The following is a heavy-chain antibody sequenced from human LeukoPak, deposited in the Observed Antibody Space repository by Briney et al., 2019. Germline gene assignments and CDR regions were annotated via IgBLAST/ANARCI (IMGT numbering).Heavy chain of an antibody. CDR2: FSGRGGTT. J-gene: IGHJ6*03. V-gene: IGHV3-23*01. Sequence: TGGSLRLSCAASGFTFSSYAMNLVRQAPGRGLEWVSGFSGRGGTTYYAASVKGLLTIPRDNSKNTVYLQMNSLRAEDTAIYYCANGNRCTSPNCLGYYYFYMGVWGKGATVNVAS. D-gene: IGHD2-8*01. CDR3: ANGNRCTSPNCLGYYYFYMGV. CDR1: GFTFSSYA.